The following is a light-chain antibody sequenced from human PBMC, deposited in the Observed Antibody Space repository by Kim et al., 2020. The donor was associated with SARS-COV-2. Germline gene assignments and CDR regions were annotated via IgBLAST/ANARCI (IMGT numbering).Light chain of an antibody. CDR3: QQCKTYPYT. V-gene: IGKV1-5*03. J-gene: IGKJ2*01. Sequence: SASVGDRVPITGRASQSISTWLAWYQQKPGKPPKLLIYKASTSESGVPSMFSGSGSETEFTLPISSRQPDDFATYYCQQCKTYPYTFGQGTKLEI. CDR1: QSISTW. CDR2: KAS.